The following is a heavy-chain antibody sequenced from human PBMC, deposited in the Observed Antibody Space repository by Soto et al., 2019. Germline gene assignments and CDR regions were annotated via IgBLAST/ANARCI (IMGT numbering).Heavy chain of an antibody. J-gene: IGHJ3*02. V-gene: IGHV3-7*04. CDR2: IKQDRSEK. CDR3: ARATYYYDSSGYYPNAFDI. CDR1: GFTFSSYW. D-gene: IGHD3-22*01. Sequence: GGSLRLSCAASGFTFSSYWMSWVRQAPGKGLEWVANIKQDRSEKYYVDSVKGRFTISRDNAKNSLYLQMNSLRAEDTAVYYCARATYYYDSSGYYPNAFDIWGQGTMVTVSS.